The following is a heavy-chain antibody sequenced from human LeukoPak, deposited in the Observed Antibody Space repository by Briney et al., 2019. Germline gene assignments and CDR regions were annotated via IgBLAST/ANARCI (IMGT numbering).Heavy chain of an antibody. D-gene: IGHD1-26*01. J-gene: IGHJ4*02. CDR2: ISASGSTP. Sequence: GGSLRLSCAASGFTFNSFAMSWVRQAPGKGLEWVSGISASGSTPYYTDSVKGRFTISRDNSKNTLYLQMNSLRAEDTAVYHCTTDKLGATVFWDYWGQGTLVTVSS. CDR3: TTDKLGATVFWDY. CDR1: GFTFNSFA. V-gene: IGHV3-23*01.